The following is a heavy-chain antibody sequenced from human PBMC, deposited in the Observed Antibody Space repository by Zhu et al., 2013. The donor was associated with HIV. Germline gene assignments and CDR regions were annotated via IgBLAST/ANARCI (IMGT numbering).Heavy chain of an antibody. CDR3: ARGNMVRGVINVAAFDI. V-gene: IGHV3-53*01. CDR2: IYSGGST. J-gene: IGHJ3*02. D-gene: IGHD3-10*01. Sequence: VQLVESGGGLIQPGGSLRLSCAASGFTVSSNYMSWVRQAPGKGLEWVSVIYSGGSTYYADSVKGRFTTSRDNSKNTLYLQMNSLRAEDTAVYYCARGNMVRGVINVAAFDIWGQGTMVTVSS. CDR1: GFTVSSNY.